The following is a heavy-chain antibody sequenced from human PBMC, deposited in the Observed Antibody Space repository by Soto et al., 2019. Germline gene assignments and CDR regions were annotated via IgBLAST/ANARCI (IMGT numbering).Heavy chain of an antibody. CDR1: GDSVSSNSVA. CDR3: ARDSPGYGDYVLFDY. V-gene: IGHV6-1*01. J-gene: IGHJ4*02. Sequence: SHTLSLTCVISGDSVSSNSVAWNWIRQSPSRGLEWLGRTYYRSKWSNDYAVSVKSRITINPDTSKNQFSLQLNSVTPEDTAVYYCARDSPGYGDYVLFDYWGQGTRVTVSS. CDR2: TYYRSKWSN. D-gene: IGHD4-17*01.